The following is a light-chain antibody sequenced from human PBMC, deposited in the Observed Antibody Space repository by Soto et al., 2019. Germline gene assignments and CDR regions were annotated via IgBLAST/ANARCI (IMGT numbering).Light chain of an antibody. V-gene: IGKV1-5*03. CDR3: QQYNTLWT. J-gene: IGKJ1*01. CDR2: KAS. Sequence: DIQMTQSPSTLSASVGDRVTITCRASQSISGWLAWYQQKPGKAPKLLIYKASSLESGVPSRFSGRGSGTEFTLTISSLQPDDFATYYCQQYNTLWTFGQGTNVEVK. CDR1: QSISGW.